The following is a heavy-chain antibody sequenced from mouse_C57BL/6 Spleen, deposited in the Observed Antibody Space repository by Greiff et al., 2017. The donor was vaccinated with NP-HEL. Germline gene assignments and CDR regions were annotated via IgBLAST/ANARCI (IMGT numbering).Heavy chain of an antibody. CDR3: ARNYGSSYGDSMDY. Sequence: EVQLQQSGPELVKPGASVKISCKASGYTFTDYYMNWVKQSHGKSLEWIGDINPNNGGTSYNQKFKGKATLTVDKSSSTAYMELRSLTSEDSAVYYCARNYGSSYGDSMDYWGQGTSVTVSS. V-gene: IGHV1-26*01. D-gene: IGHD1-1*01. J-gene: IGHJ4*01. CDR1: GYTFTDYY. CDR2: INPNNGGT.